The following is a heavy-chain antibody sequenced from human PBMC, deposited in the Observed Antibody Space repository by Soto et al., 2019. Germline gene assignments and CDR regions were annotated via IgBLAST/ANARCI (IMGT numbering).Heavy chain of an antibody. CDR1: GGSISSSSYY. D-gene: IGHD3-16*01. Sequence: QLQLQESGPGLVKPSETLSLTCTVSGGSISSSSYYWGWIRQPPGKGLEWIGSIYYSGSTYYNPSLKSRVTISVDTSKNQFSLKLSSVTAADTAVYYCARYVMITFGGVIENYFDYWGQGTLVTVSS. J-gene: IGHJ4*02. V-gene: IGHV4-39*01. CDR3: ARYVMITFGGVIENYFDY. CDR2: IYYSGST.